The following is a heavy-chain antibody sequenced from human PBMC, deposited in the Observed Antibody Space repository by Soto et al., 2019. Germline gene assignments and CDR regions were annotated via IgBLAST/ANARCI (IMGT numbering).Heavy chain of an antibody. Sequence: PWGSLRLSCAASGFTCSRYGMHWVRQAPGKGLEWVAAIAKDGSDIHYIDSVRGRFTISRDNSENTLYLQMDSLRGDDSAVYYCARAAAYDRSGYYYYFEYWGHGTQVTVSS. J-gene: IGHJ4*01. CDR1: GFTCSRYG. D-gene: IGHD3-22*01. CDR3: ARAAAYDRSGYYYYFEY. CDR2: IAKDGSDI. V-gene: IGHV3-30*03.